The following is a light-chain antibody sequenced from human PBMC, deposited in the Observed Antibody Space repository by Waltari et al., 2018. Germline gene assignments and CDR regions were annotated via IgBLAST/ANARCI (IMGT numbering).Light chain of an antibody. CDR2: GRS. CDR1: NSNIGAFQ. Sequence: QSVLTQPPSVSGAPGPRVTISCIGANSNIGAFQVNWYQKSPGAAPKLLMYGRSNRPAGVPDRFSGSKSDTSASLVITGLQVDDEGDFYCQSYDNILQGCVFVTGTKVIV. J-gene: IGLJ1*01. CDR3: QSYDNILQGCV. V-gene: IGLV1-40*02.